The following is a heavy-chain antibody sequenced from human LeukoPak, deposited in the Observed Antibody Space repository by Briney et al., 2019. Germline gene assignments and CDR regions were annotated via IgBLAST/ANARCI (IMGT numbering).Heavy chain of an antibody. Sequence: SQTLSLTCTVSGGSISSYYWSWIRQPPGKGLEWIGYIYYSGSTNYNPSLKSRVTIAVETSKNQFSLNLSSVTAADKAVYYCARSCRILDIVATIRARLGGNGFDIWGQGTMVTVSS. V-gene: IGHV4-59*12. CDR2: IYYSGST. CDR3: ARSCRILDIVATIRARLGGNGFDI. CDR1: GGSISSYY. J-gene: IGHJ3*02. D-gene: IGHD5-12*01.